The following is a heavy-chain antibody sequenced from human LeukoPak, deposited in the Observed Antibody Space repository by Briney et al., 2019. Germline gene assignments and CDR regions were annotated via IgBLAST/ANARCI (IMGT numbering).Heavy chain of an antibody. Sequence: ASVKVSCKASGYTFTSYDINWVRQATGQGLEWMGWMNPNSGNTGYAQKFQGRVTITRHTSISTAYMELSSLRSEDTAVYYCARGGVAYCGGDCSPIWFDPWGQGTLVTVSS. V-gene: IGHV1-8*03. CDR2: MNPNSGNT. CDR3: ARGGVAYCGGDCSPIWFDP. CDR1: GYTFTSYD. D-gene: IGHD2-21*01. J-gene: IGHJ5*02.